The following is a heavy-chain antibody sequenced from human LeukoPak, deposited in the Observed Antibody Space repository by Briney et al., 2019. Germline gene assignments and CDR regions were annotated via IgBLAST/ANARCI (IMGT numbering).Heavy chain of an antibody. D-gene: IGHD6-13*01. CDR2: ISSGVTTI. J-gene: IGHJ4*02. V-gene: IGHV3-48*03. CDR3: ARGNIAAAPPAAF. CDR1: GFNLSSYE. Sequence: PGGSLRLSCAAYGFNLSSYEMKWVRQATGWGLGWVSFISSGVTTIYYADSLNGRFTISRANAKTSLYLQMNSLRAEDTAVDYCARGNIAAAPPAAFWGQGTLVTVSS.